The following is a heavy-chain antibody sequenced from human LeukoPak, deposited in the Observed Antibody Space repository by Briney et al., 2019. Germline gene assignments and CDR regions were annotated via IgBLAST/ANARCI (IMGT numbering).Heavy chain of an antibody. Sequence: SETLSLTCAVYGGSFSGYYWSWIHQPLGKGLEWIGEINHSGSTNYNPSLKSRVTISVDTSKNQFSLKLSSVTAADTAVYYCARGTVDIVVVPAAQAYWFDPWGQGTLVTVSS. V-gene: IGHV4-34*01. CDR2: INHSGST. J-gene: IGHJ5*02. CDR1: GGSFSGYY. CDR3: ARGTVDIVVVPAAQAYWFDP. D-gene: IGHD2-2*01.